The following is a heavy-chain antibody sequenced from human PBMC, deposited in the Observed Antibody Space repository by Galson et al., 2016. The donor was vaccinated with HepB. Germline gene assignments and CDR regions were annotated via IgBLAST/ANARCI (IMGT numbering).Heavy chain of an antibody. CDR2: IKPSGGNT. D-gene: IGHD1-14*01. J-gene: IGHJ4*02. Sequence: SVKISCKASGCTFNTYNMHWVRQAPGQGLEWMGIIKPSGGNTIYAQKFQDRITMTRDTSTSTVYMELISLRSKDTAVYYCARELDHSFYFDYWGQGTLLTVSS. CDR3: ARELDHSFYFDY. CDR1: GCTFNTYN. V-gene: IGHV1-46*02.